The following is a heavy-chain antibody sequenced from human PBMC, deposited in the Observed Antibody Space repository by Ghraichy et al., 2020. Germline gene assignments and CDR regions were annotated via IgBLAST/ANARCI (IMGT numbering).Heavy chain of an antibody. CDR1: GFTFSNYW. J-gene: IGHJ4*02. CDR2: IKQDGSEK. CDR3: VRANEYCSGNSCPYYFDY. V-gene: IGHV3-7*01. D-gene: IGHD2-15*01. Sequence: GGSLRLSCAASGFTFSNYWMSWVRQAPGQGLEWVANIKQDGSEKYYVDSVKGRFTISRDNAKNSVYLQMNSLRAEDTAVYYCVRANEYCSGNSCPYYFDYWGQGTLVTVSS.